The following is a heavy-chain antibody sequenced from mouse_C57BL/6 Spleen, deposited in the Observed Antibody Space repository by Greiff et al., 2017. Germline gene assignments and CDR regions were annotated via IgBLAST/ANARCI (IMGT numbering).Heavy chain of an antibody. J-gene: IGHJ4*01. CDR3: ARGDSSGYDYAMDY. D-gene: IGHD3-2*02. CDR2: ISSGSSTI. V-gene: IGHV5-17*01. CDR1: GFTFSDYG. Sequence: EVHLVESGGGLVKPGGSLKLSCAASGFTFSDYGMHWVRQAPEKGLEWVAYISSGSSTIYYAATVKGRFTISRDNAKNTLLLQMTSLRSEDTAMYYCARGDSSGYDYAMDYWGQGTSVTVSS.